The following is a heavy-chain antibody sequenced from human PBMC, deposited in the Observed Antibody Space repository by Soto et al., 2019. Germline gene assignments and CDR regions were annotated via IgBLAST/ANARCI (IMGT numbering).Heavy chain of an antibody. CDR3: ARDLDGSGSYYTNY. Sequence: ASVKVSCKTSGYTFSSIGISWVRQAPGQGLEWMGWISPHKDNTYYAQRLQGRVTMTTDTSTSTAYMELRSLRSDDTAVYFCARDLDGSGSYYTNYWGQGTLVTVSS. CDR2: ISPHKDNT. CDR1: GYTFSSIG. J-gene: IGHJ4*02. V-gene: IGHV1-18*01. D-gene: IGHD3-10*01.